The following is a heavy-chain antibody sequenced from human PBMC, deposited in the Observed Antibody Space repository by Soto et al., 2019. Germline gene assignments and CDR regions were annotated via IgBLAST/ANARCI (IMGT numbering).Heavy chain of an antibody. D-gene: IGHD3-10*01. CDR1: GGTFSSYA. Sequence: QVQLVQSGAEVKKPGSSVKVSCKASGGTFSSYAISWVRQAPGQGLEWMGGIIPIFGTANYAQKFQGRVTITADESTSTAYMELSSLRSEDTAVYYCASPPGIYGSGSSGQPYYYYYGMDVWGQGTTVTVSS. CDR2: IIPIFGTA. V-gene: IGHV1-69*01. J-gene: IGHJ6*02. CDR3: ASPPGIYGSGSSGQPYYYYYGMDV.